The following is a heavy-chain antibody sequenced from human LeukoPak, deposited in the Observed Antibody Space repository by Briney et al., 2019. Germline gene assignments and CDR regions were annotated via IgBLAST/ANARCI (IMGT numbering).Heavy chain of an antibody. CDR1: GGSFSDYY. CDR2: INHSGST. Sequence: PSETLSLTCAVYGGSFSDYYWSWIRQPPGKGLEWIGEINHSGSTNYNPSLKSRVTISVDTSKNQFSLKLSSVTAADTAVYYCARRRWLNNWFDPWGQGTLVTVSS. CDR3: ARRRWLNNWFDP. V-gene: IGHV4-34*01. D-gene: IGHD4-23*01. J-gene: IGHJ5*02.